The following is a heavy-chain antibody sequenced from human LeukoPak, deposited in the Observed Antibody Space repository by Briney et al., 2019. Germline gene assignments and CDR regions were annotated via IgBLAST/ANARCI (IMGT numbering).Heavy chain of an antibody. V-gene: IGHV1-2*02. Sequence: ASVKVSCKASGYTFTGYYMHWVRQAPGQGLEWMGWINPNSGGTNYAQKFQGRVTMTRDTSISTAYMELSRLRSDDTAVYYCARGGGYFDWLLSYDGGVHFDYWGQGTLVTVSS. J-gene: IGHJ4*02. CDR1: GYTFTGYY. CDR2: INPNSGGT. CDR3: ARGGGYFDWLLSYDGGVHFDY. D-gene: IGHD3-9*01.